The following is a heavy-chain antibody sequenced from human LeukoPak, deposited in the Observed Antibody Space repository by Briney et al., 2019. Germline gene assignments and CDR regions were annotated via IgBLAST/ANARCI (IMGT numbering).Heavy chain of an antibody. Sequence: SETLSLTCTVSGGSISSYYWSWIRQPAGKGLEWIGRIYTSGSTNYNPSLKSRVTISVDTSKNQFSLELSSVTAADTAVYYCAREPFTIFGVVNAFDIWGQGTMVTVSS. CDR2: IYTSGST. V-gene: IGHV4-4*07. CDR3: AREPFTIFGVVNAFDI. CDR1: GGSISSYY. J-gene: IGHJ3*02. D-gene: IGHD3-3*01.